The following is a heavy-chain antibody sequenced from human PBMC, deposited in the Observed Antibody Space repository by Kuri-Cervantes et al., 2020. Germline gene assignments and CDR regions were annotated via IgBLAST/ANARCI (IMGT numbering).Heavy chain of an antibody. CDR2: ISYDGSNK. V-gene: IGHV3-30*18. Sequence: GGSLRLSCAASGFTFSSYGMHWVRQAPGKGLEWVAVISYDGSNKYYADSVKGRFTISRDNSKNTLYLQMNSLRAEDTAVYYCAKGLTQYGGNSDNWGQGTLVTVSS. J-gene: IGHJ4*02. CDR1: GFTFSSYG. D-gene: IGHD4-23*01. CDR3: AKGLTQYGGNSDN.